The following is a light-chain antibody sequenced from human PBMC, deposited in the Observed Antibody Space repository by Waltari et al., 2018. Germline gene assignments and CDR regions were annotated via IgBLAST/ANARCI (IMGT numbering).Light chain of an antibody. CDR1: SGRIATNY. J-gene: IGLJ3*02. CDR3: QSYDGNNVV. V-gene: IGLV6-57*02. Sequence: NFMLTQPHSLSASPGKTVTISCTASSGRIATNYVPWFQQRPGSAPTIVIYEDNLRPSGVPDRFSGSIDSSSNSASLTISGLKTEDEADYYCQSYDGNNVVFGGGTKLTVL. CDR2: EDN.